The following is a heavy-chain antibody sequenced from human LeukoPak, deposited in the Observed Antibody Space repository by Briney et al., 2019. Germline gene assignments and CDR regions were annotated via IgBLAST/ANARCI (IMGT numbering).Heavy chain of an antibody. D-gene: IGHD3-3*01. Sequence: GRSLRLSCVVSGFSFSSYGMHWVRQAPGKGLEWVAVISYDRSSKYYADSVKGRFTISRENSKKMMHLQMNSLRAEDTAVYYCAREYDFWSGGYWGQGTLVTVSS. CDR1: GFSFSSYG. CDR3: AREYDFWSGGY. CDR2: ISYDRSSK. V-gene: IGHV3-30*03. J-gene: IGHJ4*02.